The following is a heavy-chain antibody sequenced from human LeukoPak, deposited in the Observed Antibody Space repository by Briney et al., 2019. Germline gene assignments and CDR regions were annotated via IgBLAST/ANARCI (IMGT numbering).Heavy chain of an antibody. CDR2: IRNKANSYTT. V-gene: IGHV3-72*01. CDR3: ARQFGATWDYYGMDV. D-gene: IGHD3-16*01. CDR1: GFTFSDHY. Sequence: PGGSLRLSCAASGFTFSDHYMDWVRQAPGKGLEWVGRIRNKANSYTTEYAASVKGRFTISRDDSKNTLYLQMNSLRAEDTALYHCARQFGATWDYYGMDVWGQGTTVTVSS. J-gene: IGHJ6*02.